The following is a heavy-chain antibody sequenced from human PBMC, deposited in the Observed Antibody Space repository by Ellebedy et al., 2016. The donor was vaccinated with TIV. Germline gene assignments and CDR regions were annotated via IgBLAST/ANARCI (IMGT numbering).Heavy chain of an antibody. D-gene: IGHD4-23*01. CDR3: ARNDYGGNSAPLPY. V-gene: IGHV1-18*04. Sequence: AASVKVSCKASGYTFTSYGITWVRHSPRQGLERLGWISPSSGDIKYAQKVEGRVTLTTETSTSTAYMELRSLRSDDRAVYYCARNDYGGNSAPLPYWGQGTPVTVSS. CDR2: ISPSSGDI. J-gene: IGHJ4*02. CDR1: GYTFTSYG.